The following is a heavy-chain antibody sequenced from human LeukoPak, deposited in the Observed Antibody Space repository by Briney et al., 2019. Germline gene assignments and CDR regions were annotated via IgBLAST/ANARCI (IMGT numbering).Heavy chain of an antibody. J-gene: IGHJ3*02. D-gene: IGHD4-17*01. CDR3: TTATTAHDAFDI. Sequence: GSLRLSCAASGFTFSNAWMSWVRQAPGKGLEWVGRIKSKTDGGTTDYAAPVKGRFTISRDDSKNTLYLQMNSLKTEDTAVYYCTTATTAHDAFDIWGQGTMVTVSS. CDR1: GFTFSNAW. V-gene: IGHV3-15*01. CDR2: IKSKTDGGTT.